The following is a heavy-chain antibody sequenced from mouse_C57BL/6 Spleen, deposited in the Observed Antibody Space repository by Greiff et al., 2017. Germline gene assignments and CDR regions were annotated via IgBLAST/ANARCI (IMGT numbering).Heavy chain of an antibody. Sequence: QVHVKQPGAELVKPGASVKMSCKASGYTFTSYWITWVKQRPGQGLEWIGDIYPGSGSTNYNEKFKSKATLTVDTSSSAAYMQLSSLTSEDSAVYYCARERGSSGRFAYWGQGTLVTVSA. CDR3: ARERGSSGRFAY. CDR1: GYTFTSYW. D-gene: IGHD3-2*02. J-gene: IGHJ3*01. CDR2: IYPGSGST. V-gene: IGHV1-55*01.